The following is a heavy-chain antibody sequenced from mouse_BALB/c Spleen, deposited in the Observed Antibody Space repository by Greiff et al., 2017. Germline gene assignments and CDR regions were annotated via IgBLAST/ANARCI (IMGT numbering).Heavy chain of an antibody. V-gene: IGHV5-17*02. CDR1: GFTFSSFG. D-gene: IGHD1-1*01. CDR3: ARGYYGSSDYFDY. J-gene: IGHJ2*01. Sequence: EVKLVESGGGLVQPGGSRKLSCAASGFTFSSFGMHWVRQAPEKGLEWVAYISSGSSTIYYADTVKGRFTISRDNPKNTLFLQMTSLRSEDTAMYYCARGYYGSSDYFDYWGQGTTLTVSS. CDR2: ISSGSSTI.